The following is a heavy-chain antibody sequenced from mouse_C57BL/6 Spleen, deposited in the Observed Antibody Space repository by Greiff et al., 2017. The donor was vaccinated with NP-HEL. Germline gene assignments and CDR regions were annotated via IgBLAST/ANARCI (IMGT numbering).Heavy chain of an antibody. CDR1: GYTFTSYW. J-gene: IGHJ2*01. V-gene: IGHV1-59*01. CDR3: ARRTYDGYYLDY. D-gene: IGHD2-3*01. CDR2: IDPSDSYT. Sequence: QVQLQQPGAELVRPGTSVKLSCKASGYTFTSYWMHWVKQRPGQGLEWIGVIDPSDSYTNYNQKFKGKATLTVDTSSSTAYMQLSSLTSEDSAVYYCARRTYDGYYLDYWGQGTTRTVSS.